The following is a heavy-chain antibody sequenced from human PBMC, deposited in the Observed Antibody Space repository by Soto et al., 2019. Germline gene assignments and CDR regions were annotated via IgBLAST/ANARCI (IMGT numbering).Heavy chain of an antibody. J-gene: IGHJ4*02. CDR2: ISANGRNA. Sequence: LRLSCAASGFTFSNYAMNWIRHAPVNGLEWLSSISANGRNAYYAGSVKGRFTISRDRSKDTLYLQLDSLRVEDTAIYFCAKDLSSLGWLALGAPFDSWGQGTLVTVSS. CDR3: AKDLSSLGWLALGAPFDS. CDR1: GFTFSNYA. D-gene: IGHD3-22*01. V-gene: IGHV3-23*01.